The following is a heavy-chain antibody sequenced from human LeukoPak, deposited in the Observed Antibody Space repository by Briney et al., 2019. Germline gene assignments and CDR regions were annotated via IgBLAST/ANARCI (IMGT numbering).Heavy chain of an antibody. CDR1: GFTFSRYA. V-gene: IGHV3-23*01. CDR2: ISGSGEST. CDR3: AKAGIGVVGYFDY. Sequence: GGSLRLSCAASGFTFSRYAMSWVRQARGKGLEWVSGISGSGESTYYADSVKGRFTISRDNPKNTFYLQMNRLRDEDTALYYCAKAGIGVVGYFDYWGQGTLVTVSS. D-gene: IGHD6-19*01. J-gene: IGHJ4*02.